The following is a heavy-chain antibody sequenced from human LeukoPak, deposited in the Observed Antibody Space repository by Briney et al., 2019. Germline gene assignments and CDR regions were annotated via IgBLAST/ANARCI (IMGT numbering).Heavy chain of an antibody. J-gene: IGHJ4*02. D-gene: IGHD4-23*01. CDR2: INHDGSST. V-gene: IGHV3-74*01. Sequence: GGSLRLSCATSGFTFSTFWMHWVRQAPGKGLVWVSRINHDGSSTNYADSVKGRFTISRDNAKSSLYLQMNSLRAEDTAVYYCARSHTVVTPYYFDYWGQGTLVTVSS. CDR1: GFTFSTFW. CDR3: ARSHTVVTPYYFDY.